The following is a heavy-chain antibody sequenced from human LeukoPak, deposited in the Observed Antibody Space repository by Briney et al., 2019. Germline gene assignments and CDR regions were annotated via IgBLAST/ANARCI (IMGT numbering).Heavy chain of an antibody. D-gene: IGHD6-13*01. CDR1: GYSISSGYY. V-gene: IGHV4-38-2*02. CDR3: AREGDSSSMGWFDP. Sequence: PSETLSLTCTVSGYSISSGYYWGWIRQPPGKGLEWIGSIYHSGKTYYNPSLKSPVTISVDTSKNQFSLKLSSVTAADTAVYYCAREGDSSSMGWFDPWGQGTLVTVSS. J-gene: IGHJ5*02. CDR2: IYHSGKT.